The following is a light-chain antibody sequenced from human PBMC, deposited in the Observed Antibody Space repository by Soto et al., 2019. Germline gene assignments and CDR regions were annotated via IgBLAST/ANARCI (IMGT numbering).Light chain of an antibody. V-gene: IGKV3-15*01. CDR2: GVS. CDR1: ESLFGF. J-gene: IGKJ2*01. Sequence: EIVLTQSPATLSVSPGDRVTLSCRASESLFGFLAWYQQKPGQAPRLLIYGVSTRATGITARFSGGGAAIDFTLTISSLQSLASAFCFCQSNTAWSFASGLGTRLEI. CDR3: QSNTAWSFA.